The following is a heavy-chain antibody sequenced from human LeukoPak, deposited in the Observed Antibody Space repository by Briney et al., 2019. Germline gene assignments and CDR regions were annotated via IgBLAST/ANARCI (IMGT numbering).Heavy chain of an antibody. D-gene: IGHD5-24*01. J-gene: IGHJ4*02. CDR2: ISAYNGNT. CDR1: GGTFSSYA. Sequence: ASVKVSCKASGGTFSSYAISWVRQAPGQGLEWMGWISAYNGNTNYAQKLQGRVTMTTDTSTSTAYMELRSLRSDDTAVYYCARDGDGYNSEVGYWDQGTLVTVSS. CDR3: ARDGDGYNSEVGY. V-gene: IGHV1-18*01.